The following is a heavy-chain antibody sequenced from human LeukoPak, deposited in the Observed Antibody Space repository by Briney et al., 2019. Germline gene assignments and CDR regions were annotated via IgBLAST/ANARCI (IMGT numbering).Heavy chain of an antibody. J-gene: IGHJ4*02. V-gene: IGHV3-30*18. D-gene: IGHD3-16*01. CDR1: GFTFSSYG. CDR3: AKGRIGYYFDY. CDR2: ISYDGSNK. Sequence: GGSLRLSCAASGFTFSSYGMHWVRQAPGKGLEWVAVISYDGSNKYYADSVKGRFTISRDNSKNTLYLQMNSLRAEDAAVYYCAKGRIGYYFDYWGQGTLVTVSS.